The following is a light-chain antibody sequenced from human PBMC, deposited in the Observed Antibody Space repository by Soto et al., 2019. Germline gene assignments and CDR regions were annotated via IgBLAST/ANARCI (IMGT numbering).Light chain of an antibody. CDR3: QQYGSLSWT. CDR1: QSVTNSF. J-gene: IGKJ1*01. V-gene: IGKV3-20*01. Sequence: EIGLAQSPGTLSLSPGERATLSCRASQSVTNSFLAWYQQKPGQPPRLLIYGASSRATGIPDRFSGSGSGTDFTLTISRLEPEDFAVYYCQQYGSLSWTFGQGTKVDIK. CDR2: GAS.